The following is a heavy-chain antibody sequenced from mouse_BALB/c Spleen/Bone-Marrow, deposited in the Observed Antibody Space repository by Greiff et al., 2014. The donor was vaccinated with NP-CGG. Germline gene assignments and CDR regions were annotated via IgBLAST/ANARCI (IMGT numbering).Heavy chain of an antibody. CDR1: GFTFTDYY. V-gene: IGHV7-3*02. Sequence: VQLKQSGGGLVRPGGSLRLSCATSGFTFTDYYMNWVRQPPGKALEWLGFIRNKANGYTTEYSASVKSRFTISRDNSQNILYLQMNTLRVDDSATYYCARDKGRVFFDYWGQGTTLTVSS. J-gene: IGHJ2*01. CDR3: ARDKGRVFFDY. CDR2: IRNKANGYTT.